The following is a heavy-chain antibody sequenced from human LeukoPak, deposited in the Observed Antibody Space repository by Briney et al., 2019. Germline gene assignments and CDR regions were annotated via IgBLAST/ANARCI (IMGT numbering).Heavy chain of an antibody. J-gene: IGHJ4*02. CDR3: ATLDLGRTKSFDY. CDR2: IIPIFGTA. D-gene: IGHD1-1*01. V-gene: IGHV1-69*13. CDR1: GGPFSSYA. Sequence: SVKVSCKASGGPFSSYAISWVRQAPGQGLEWMGGIIPIFGTANYAQKFQGRVTITADESTSTAYMELSSLRSEDTAVYYCATLDLGRTKSFDYWGQGTLVTVSS.